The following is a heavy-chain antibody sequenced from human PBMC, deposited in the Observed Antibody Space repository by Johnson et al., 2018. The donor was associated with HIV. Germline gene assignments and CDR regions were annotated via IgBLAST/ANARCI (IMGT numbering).Heavy chain of an antibody. CDR1: GFTFSSYA. J-gene: IGHJ3*02. Sequence: QEQLVESGGGVVQPGRSLRLSCAASGFTFSSYAMHWVRQAPGKGLEWVAVISYDGGNKYYADSVKGRFTISRDNSKNTLYLQMNSLRAEDTAVYYCARDREQLVRYAFDIWGQGTMVTVSS. D-gene: IGHD6-6*01. V-gene: IGHV3-30*04. CDR3: ARDREQLVRYAFDI. CDR2: ISYDGGNK.